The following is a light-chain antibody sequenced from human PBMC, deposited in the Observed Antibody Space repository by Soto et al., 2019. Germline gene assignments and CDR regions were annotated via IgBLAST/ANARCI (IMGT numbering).Light chain of an antibody. V-gene: IGLV2-14*01. J-gene: IGLJ1*01. CDR2: EVS. CDR3: SSYTTRTTLYV. Sequence: QSALTQPASVSGSPGQSITISCTGTSSDVGSYNYVSWYQLHPGKAPKLMIYEVSNRPSGVSNRFSGSKSGDTASLTISGLHAEDEADYYCSSYTTRTTLYVFGTGTKVTVL. CDR1: SSDVGSYNY.